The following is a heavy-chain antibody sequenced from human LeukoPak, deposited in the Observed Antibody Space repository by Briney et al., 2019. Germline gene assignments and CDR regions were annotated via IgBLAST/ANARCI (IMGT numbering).Heavy chain of an antibody. CDR1: GFTFSSYA. CDR3: AKIPDVSDY. V-gene: IGHV3-23*01. Sequence: GGSLRLSCAVSGFTFSSYAMIWVRQAPGRGLVWVSSIGASGDSIYYTDSVKGRSTISRDNSKNTLYLQMSSLRVEDTAVYYCAKIPDVSDYWGQGTLVTVSS. J-gene: IGHJ4*02. CDR2: IGASGDSI.